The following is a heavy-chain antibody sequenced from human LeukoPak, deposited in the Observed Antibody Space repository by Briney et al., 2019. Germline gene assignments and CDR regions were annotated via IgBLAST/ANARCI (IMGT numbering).Heavy chain of an antibody. J-gene: IGHJ4*02. CDR3: AKDISPSMVRGVITSSDY. CDR1: GFTFSSYA. Sequence: GGSLRLSCAASGFTFSSYAMSWVRQAPGKGLEWVSAISGSGGSTYYADSVKGQFTISRDNSKNTLYLQMNSLRAEDTAVYYCAKDISPSMVRGVITSSDYWGQGTLVTVSS. CDR2: ISGSGGST. D-gene: IGHD3-10*01. V-gene: IGHV3-23*01.